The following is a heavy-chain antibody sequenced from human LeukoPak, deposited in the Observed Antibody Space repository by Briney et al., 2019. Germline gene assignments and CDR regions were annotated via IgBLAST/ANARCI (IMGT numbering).Heavy chain of an antibody. J-gene: IGHJ5*02. CDR2: INWNGGST. CDR1: GFTFDDYG. CDR3: ARAPQELRFLEWFRTPFDP. Sequence: GGSLRLSCAASGFTFDDYGMSWVRQAPGKGLEWVSGINWNGGSTGYADSVKGRFTISRDNAKNSLYLQMNSLRAEDTALYHCARAPQELRFLEWFRTPFDPWGQGTLVTVSS. D-gene: IGHD3-3*01. V-gene: IGHV3-20*01.